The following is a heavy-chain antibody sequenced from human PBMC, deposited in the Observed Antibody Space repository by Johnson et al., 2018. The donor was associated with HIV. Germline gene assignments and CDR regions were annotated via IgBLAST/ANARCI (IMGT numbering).Heavy chain of an antibody. CDR3: AKDPAVVPPICFDV. Sequence: VQLVESGGGLVQPGGSLRLSCAASGFTFSSYWMSWVRQAPGKGLEWVANIKQDGSEKYYVDSVKGRFTISRDNAKNSLYLKMNSLRAEDTAVCSCAKDPAVVPPICFDVWCQWTVVTVSS. J-gene: IGHJ3*01. D-gene: IGHD3-22*01. CDR1: GFTFSSYW. V-gene: IGHV3-7*03. CDR2: IKQDGSEK.